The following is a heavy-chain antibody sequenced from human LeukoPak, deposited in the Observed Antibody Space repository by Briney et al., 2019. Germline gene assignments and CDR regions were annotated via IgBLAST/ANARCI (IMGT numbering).Heavy chain of an antibody. CDR1: GYTFTSYD. Sequence: ASVKVSCRASGYTFTSYDINWVRQATGQGLEWMGWMNPNSGNTGYAQKFQGRVTITRNTSISTAYMELSSLRSEDTAVYYCARGERYSSSWSFNWFDPWGQGTLVTVSS. V-gene: IGHV1-8*03. CDR3: ARGERYSSSWSFNWFDP. J-gene: IGHJ5*02. D-gene: IGHD6-13*01. CDR2: MNPNSGNT.